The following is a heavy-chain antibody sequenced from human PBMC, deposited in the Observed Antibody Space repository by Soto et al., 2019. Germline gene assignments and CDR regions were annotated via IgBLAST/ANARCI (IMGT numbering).Heavy chain of an antibody. D-gene: IGHD5-12*01. CDR1: GYTFTGYY. J-gene: IGHJ5*02. V-gene: IGHV1-2*04. CDR3: ARISGYDGDNWFDP. Sequence: ASVKVSCKASGYTFTGYYMHWVRQAPGQGLEWMGWINPNSGGTNYAQKFQGWVTMTRDTSTSTAYMELSRLRSDDTAVYYCARISGYDGDNWFDPWGKGTLVTVST. CDR2: INPNSGGT.